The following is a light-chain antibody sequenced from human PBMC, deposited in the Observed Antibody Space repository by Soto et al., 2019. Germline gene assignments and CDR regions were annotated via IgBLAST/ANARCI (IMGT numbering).Light chain of an antibody. Sequence: DIVMTQSPSTLSASPGERATLSCRASQSVSSTLAWYQQKPGQAPRILIYGAPTRADGSPARFSGSGSGTDFNLTIISLQSEDFAVSYCQQYNNWSPYTFGQGTKLEIK. V-gene: IGKV3-15*01. CDR3: QQYNNWSPYT. CDR2: GAP. CDR1: QSVSST. J-gene: IGKJ2*01.